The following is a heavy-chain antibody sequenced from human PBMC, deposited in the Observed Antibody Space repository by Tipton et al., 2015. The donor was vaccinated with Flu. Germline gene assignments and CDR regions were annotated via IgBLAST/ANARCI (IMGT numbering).Heavy chain of an antibody. Sequence: SGFTFSSYAISWVRQAPGQGLEWVAVVGRSGDITYYTDSVRGRFTISRDNPENTVYLQMNSLRAEDTAVYYCARAGNDALGAFDIWGQGTLVTVSS. CDR2: VGRSGDIT. J-gene: IGHJ3*02. V-gene: IGHV3-23*01. CDR1: GFTFSSYA. CDR3: ARAGNDALGAFDI. D-gene: IGHD3-10*01.